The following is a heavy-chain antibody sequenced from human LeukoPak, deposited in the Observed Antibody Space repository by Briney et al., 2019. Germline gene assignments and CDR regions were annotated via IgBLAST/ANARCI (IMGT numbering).Heavy chain of an antibody. CDR1: GFTFSSYD. V-gene: IGHV3-13*04. D-gene: IGHD6-13*01. CDR2: IGTAGDT. J-gene: IGHJ3*02. Sequence: PGGSLRLSCAASGFTFSSYDMHWVRQATGKGLEWVSAIGTAGDTYYPGSVKGRFTISRENAKNSLYLQMNSLRAGDTAVYYCARAPPAAAGTDAFDIWGQGTMVTVSS. CDR3: ARAPPAAAGTDAFDI.